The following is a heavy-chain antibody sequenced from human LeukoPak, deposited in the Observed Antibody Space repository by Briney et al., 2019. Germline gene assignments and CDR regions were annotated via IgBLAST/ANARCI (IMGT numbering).Heavy chain of an antibody. CDR3: ASPHRGSSHMDV. D-gene: IGHD6-13*01. V-gene: IGHV1-24*01. Sequence: ASVKVSCKVSGYTLTELSMHWVRQAPGKGLEWMGGFDPEDGETIYAQKFQGRVTMTEDTSTDTAYMELSSLRSEDTAVYYCASPHRGSSHMDVWGKGTTVTISS. CDR2: FDPEDGET. CDR1: GYTLTELS. J-gene: IGHJ6*03.